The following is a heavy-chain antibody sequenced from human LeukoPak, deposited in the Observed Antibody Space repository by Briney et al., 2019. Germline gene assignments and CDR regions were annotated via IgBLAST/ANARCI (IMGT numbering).Heavy chain of an antibody. D-gene: IGHD1-26*01. CDR3: ARGPVGAAPVD. J-gene: IGHJ4*02. CDR2: IYTSGST. Sequence: SQTLSLTCIVSGGSISSGSYYWSWIRQPAGKGLEWIGRIYTSGSTNYNPSLKSRVTISVDTSKNQFSLKLSSVTAADTAVYYCARGPVGAAPVDWGQGTLVTVSS. V-gene: IGHV4-61*02. CDR1: GGSISSGSYY.